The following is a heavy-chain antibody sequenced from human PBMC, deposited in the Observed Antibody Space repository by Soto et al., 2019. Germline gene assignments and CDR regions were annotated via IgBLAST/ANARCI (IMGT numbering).Heavy chain of an antibody. CDR2: INPKSGIT. CDR1: GYTFTGNY. J-gene: IGHJ4*02. V-gene: IGHV1-2*04. CDR3: ARFESAFDY. Sequence: QVQLVQSGAEVKKPGASVKVSCKASGYTFTGNYIHWVRQAPGQGLEWMGWINPKSGITSYAQKFQGWVTMTRDTSLRTAYMELSRLRSDDTAVYYCARFESAFDYWCQGTLVTVSS. D-gene: IGHD3-9*01.